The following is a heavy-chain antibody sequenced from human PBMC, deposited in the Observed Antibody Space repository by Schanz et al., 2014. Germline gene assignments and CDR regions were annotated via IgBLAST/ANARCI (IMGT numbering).Heavy chain of an antibody. Sequence: EVQLLESGGGLVQPGGSLRLSCASSGFSFTTYAMSWVRQAPGKGLEWVSSISSGGGSTYYADSVKGRFTISRDNSKTTVYLQMNSLRAEDTALYYCARDRRNADLDYWGQGTLVTVSS. CDR1: GFSFTTYA. CDR3: ARDRRNADLDY. J-gene: IGHJ4*02. CDR2: ISSGGGST. V-gene: IGHV3-23*01. D-gene: IGHD1-1*01.